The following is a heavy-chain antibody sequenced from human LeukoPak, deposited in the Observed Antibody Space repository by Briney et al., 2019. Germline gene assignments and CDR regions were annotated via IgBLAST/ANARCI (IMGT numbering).Heavy chain of an antibody. CDR1: GGTFSIYA. CDR2: IIPIFGTA. CDR3: ARGSGTITMVRGVFYGMDV. J-gene: IGHJ6*02. Sequence: SVTVSCTASGGTFSIYAISWVRQAPGQGLEWVGGIIPIFGTANYAQKFQGRVTITADESTSTAYMELSSLRSEDTAVYYCARGSGTITMVRGVFYGMDVWGQGTTVTVSS. V-gene: IGHV1-69*01. D-gene: IGHD3-10*01.